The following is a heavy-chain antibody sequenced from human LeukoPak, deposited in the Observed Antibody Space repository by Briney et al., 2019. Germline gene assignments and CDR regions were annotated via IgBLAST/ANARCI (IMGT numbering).Heavy chain of an antibody. J-gene: IGHJ3*01. CDR3: ARQDAGSFDV. V-gene: IGHV5-51*01. CDR2: IYPGDSDT. CDR1: GYSFTTYW. Sequence: GESLKISCKGSGYSFTTYWIAWVRQMPGKGLEWMGIIYPGDSDTRYSPSFQGQVTISADKSISTAYLQWSSLKASDTAIYCCARQDAGSFDVWGQGTKVTVSP.